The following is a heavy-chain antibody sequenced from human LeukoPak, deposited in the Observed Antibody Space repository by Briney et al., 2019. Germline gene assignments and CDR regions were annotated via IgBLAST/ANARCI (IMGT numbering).Heavy chain of an antibody. D-gene: IGHD2-15*01. V-gene: IGHV1-18*01. CDR1: GYTFTGYG. CDR3: ARADIVVVVAATRWFDP. Sequence: ASVKVSCKASGYTFTGYGISWVRQAPGQGLEWMGWISAYNGNTNYAQKLQGRVTMTTDTSTSTAYMELRSLRSDDTAVYYCARADIVVVVAATRWFDPWGQGTLVTVSS. J-gene: IGHJ5*02. CDR2: ISAYNGNT.